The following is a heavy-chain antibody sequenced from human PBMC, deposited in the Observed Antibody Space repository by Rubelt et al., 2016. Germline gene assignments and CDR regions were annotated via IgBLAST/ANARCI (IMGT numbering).Heavy chain of an antibody. Sequence: GGLVQPGGSLRLSCAASGFTLRSYWMHWVRQGPGKGLVWVALITNDGTITRYADSVKGRFTISRDNSKNTRSLQMNSLRAEDTAVYYCAKEGYSSSSGGRGYFDYWGQGTLVTVSS. CDR1: GFTLRSYW. J-gene: IGHJ4*02. V-gene: IGHV3-74*01. D-gene: IGHD6-13*01. CDR3: AKEGYSSSSGGRGYFDY. CDR2: ITNDGTIT.